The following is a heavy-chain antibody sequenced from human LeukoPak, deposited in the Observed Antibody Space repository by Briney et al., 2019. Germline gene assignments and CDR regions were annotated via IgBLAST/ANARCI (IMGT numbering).Heavy chain of an antibody. CDR2: IYSGGST. V-gene: IGHV3-66*01. CDR3: ARDRYSYGFDY. D-gene: IGHD5-18*01. Sequence: GGSLRLSCAASGFTFSSYSMNWVRQAPGKGLEWVSVIYSGGSTYYADSVKGRFTISRDNSKNTLYLQMNSLRAEDTAVYYCARDRYSYGFDYWGQGTLVTVSS. CDR1: GFTFSSYS. J-gene: IGHJ4*02.